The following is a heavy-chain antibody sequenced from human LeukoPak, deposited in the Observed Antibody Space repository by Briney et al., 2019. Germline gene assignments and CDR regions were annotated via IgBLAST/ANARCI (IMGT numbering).Heavy chain of an antibody. J-gene: IGHJ4*02. CDR3: ARGGGYFYDSSGYPYFDY. CDR2: ISYDGSNK. CDR1: GFTFSSYG. D-gene: IGHD3-22*01. V-gene: IGHV3-30*03. Sequence: GGSLRLSCAASGFTFSSYGMHWVRQAPGKGLEWVAVISYDGSNKYYADSVKGRFTISRDSSKNTLYLQMNSLRAEDTAVYYCARGGGYFYDSSGYPYFDYWGQGTLVTVSS.